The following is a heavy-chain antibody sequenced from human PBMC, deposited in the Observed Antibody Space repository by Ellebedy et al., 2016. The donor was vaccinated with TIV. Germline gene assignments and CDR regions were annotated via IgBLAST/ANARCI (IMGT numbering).Heavy chain of an antibody. Sequence: ASVKVSCKASGGTFSSYAISWVRQAPGQGLEWMGGIIPIFGTANYAQKFQGRVTITADESTSTAYMELSGLRSEDTAVYYCARLDSGYSGYDWRGWFDPWGQGTLVTVSS. CDR3: ARLDSGYSGYDWRGWFDP. CDR1: GGTFSSYA. CDR2: IIPIFGTA. J-gene: IGHJ5*02. D-gene: IGHD5-12*01. V-gene: IGHV1-69*13.